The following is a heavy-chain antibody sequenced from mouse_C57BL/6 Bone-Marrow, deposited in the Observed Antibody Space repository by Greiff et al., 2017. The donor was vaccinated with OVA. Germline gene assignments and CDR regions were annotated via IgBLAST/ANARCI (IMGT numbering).Heavy chain of an antibody. Sequence: EVQGVESGGGLVKPGGSLKLSCAASGFTFSSYAMSWVRQTPEKRLEWVATISDGGSYTYYPDNVKGRFTISRDNAKNNLYLQMSHLKSEDTAMYYCARDNGYDFMDYWGQGTSVTVSS. V-gene: IGHV5-4*01. J-gene: IGHJ4*01. CDR3: ARDNGYDFMDY. CDR2: ISDGGSYT. D-gene: IGHD2-2*01. CDR1: GFTFSSYA.